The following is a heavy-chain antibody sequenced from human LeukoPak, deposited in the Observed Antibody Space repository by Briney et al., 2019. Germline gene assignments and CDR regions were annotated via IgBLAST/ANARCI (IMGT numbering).Heavy chain of an antibody. D-gene: IGHD1-26*01. V-gene: IGHV3-48*01. CDR1: GFALSRDS. CDR2: ISHDSGIR. Sequence: PGGSLRLSCAASGFALSRDSMNWVRQAPGKGLEWISYISHDSGIRYYADSVRGRFTISRDNSKNTLYLQMGSLRAEDMAVYYCARGGQVGATTVIDYWGQGTLVTVSS. J-gene: IGHJ4*02. CDR3: ARGGQVGATTVIDY.